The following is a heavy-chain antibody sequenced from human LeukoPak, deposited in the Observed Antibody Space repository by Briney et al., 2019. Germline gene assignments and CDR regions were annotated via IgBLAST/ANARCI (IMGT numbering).Heavy chain of an antibody. CDR3: ARGGTGAFDY. Sequence: GGSLRLSCTASGFIFSDYYMSWLRQAPGKGLEWISYISSRSTYINHADSVKGRFTISRDNAKNLLFLQMNSLRVEDTALYYCARGGTGAFDYWGQGILVTVSS. V-gene: IGHV3-11*06. D-gene: IGHD2-8*02. J-gene: IGHJ4*02. CDR1: GFIFSDYY. CDR2: ISSRSTYI.